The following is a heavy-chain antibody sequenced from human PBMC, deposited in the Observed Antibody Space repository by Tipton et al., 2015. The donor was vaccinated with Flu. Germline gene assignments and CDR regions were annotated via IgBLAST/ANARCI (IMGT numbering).Heavy chain of an antibody. D-gene: IGHD6-19*01. J-gene: IGHJ4*02. CDR2: IYHSGST. V-gene: IGHV4-38-2*01. Sequence: LRLSCSVSGHSISSGYYWGWIRQPPGKGLEWIGSIYHSGSTYYNPSLKSRVTISVDTSKNQFSLKLSSVTAADTAVYYCARGPEQWLVNPHYFDYWGQGTLVTVSP. CDR3: ARGPEQWLVNPHYFDY. CDR1: GHSISSGYY.